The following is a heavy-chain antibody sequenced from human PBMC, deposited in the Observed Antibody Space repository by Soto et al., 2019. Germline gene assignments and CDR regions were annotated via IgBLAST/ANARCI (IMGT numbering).Heavy chain of an antibody. J-gene: IGHJ4*02. CDR3: ASHDYAPGHYFDY. Sequence: EVQLVESGGGLVQPGGSLRLSCAASGFTVSSNYMSWVRQAPGKGLEWVSVIYSGGSTYYADSVKGRFTISRDNSKNTLSLQMNSLRAEDTAVYYCASHDYAPGHYFDYWGQGTLVIVAS. D-gene: IGHD4-17*01. CDR1: GFTVSSNY. CDR2: IYSGGST. V-gene: IGHV3-66*04.